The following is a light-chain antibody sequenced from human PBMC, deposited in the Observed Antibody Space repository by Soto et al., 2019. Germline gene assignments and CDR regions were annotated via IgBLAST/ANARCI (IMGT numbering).Light chain of an antibody. J-gene: IGKJ5*01. CDR1: QRVSRN. CDR2: GAS. V-gene: IGKV3-15*01. CDR3: QQYNNWPPT. Sequence: EIVMTQSPATLSVSPGERATLSCRASQRVSRNLAWYQQKPGQAPRLLIFGASTRATGIPARFSGIRSATDFTLTISSLQSEDFALYYCQQYNNWPPTFGQGTRLEIK.